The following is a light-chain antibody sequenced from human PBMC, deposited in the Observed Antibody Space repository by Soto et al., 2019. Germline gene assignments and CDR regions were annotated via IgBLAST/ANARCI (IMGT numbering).Light chain of an antibody. Sequence: QSALNQPPSASGSPGQSVTISCTGTSSDVGGYNYVSWYQQNPGKVPKLMIYEVNKRPSGVPDRFSGSKSGNTASLTVSGLQAEDEADYYCTSYAGGNNVFGTGTKLTVL. CDR3: TSYAGGNNV. V-gene: IGLV2-8*01. CDR1: SSDVGGYNY. J-gene: IGLJ1*01. CDR2: EVN.